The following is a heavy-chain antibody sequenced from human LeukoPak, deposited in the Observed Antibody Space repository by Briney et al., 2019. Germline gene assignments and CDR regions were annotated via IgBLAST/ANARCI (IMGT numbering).Heavy chain of an antibody. CDR1: GYTFTSYS. J-gene: IGHJ4*01. CDR3: ARDGSRKDSTLFDY. V-gene: IGHV1-18*01. CDR2: VRGCNGDT. Sequence: ASVKVSCMASGYTFTSYSISWVRQAPGQGLEWLGWVRGCNGDTTYAQKIQGRVSMTTDTSTTTAYMELRSLTSDDTAVYYCARDGSRKDSTLFDYWGQEPWSSSHQ. D-gene: IGHD6-13*01.